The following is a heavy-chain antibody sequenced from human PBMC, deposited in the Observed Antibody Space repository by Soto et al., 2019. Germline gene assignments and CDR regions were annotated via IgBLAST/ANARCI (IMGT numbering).Heavy chain of an antibody. CDR1: GGSFSGYY. CDR3: ARVSTYYDYIWGSYRQGDFDY. D-gene: IGHD3-16*02. J-gene: IGHJ4*02. V-gene: IGHV4-34*01. Sequence: ETLSLTCAVYGGSFSGYYWSWIRQPPGKGLEWIGEINHSGSTNYNPSLKSRVTISVDTSKNQFSLKLSSVTAADTAVYYCARVSTYYDYIWGSYRQGDFDYWGQGTLVTVSS. CDR2: INHSGST.